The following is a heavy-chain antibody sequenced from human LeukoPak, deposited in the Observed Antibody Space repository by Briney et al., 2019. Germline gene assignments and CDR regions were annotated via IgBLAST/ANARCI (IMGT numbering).Heavy chain of an antibody. D-gene: IGHD2-21*02. CDR1: GFTFSSYA. CDR3: ARDATRGGDNDY. Sequence: PGGSLRLSCAASGFTFSSYARSWVGQAPGKGLGGVSALSGSGGSTYYADSVKGRLSISRDNAKNSLYLQMNSLRAEDTAVYYCARDATRGGDNDYWGQGTRVIVSS. V-gene: IGHV3-23*01. CDR2: LSGSGGST. J-gene: IGHJ4*02.